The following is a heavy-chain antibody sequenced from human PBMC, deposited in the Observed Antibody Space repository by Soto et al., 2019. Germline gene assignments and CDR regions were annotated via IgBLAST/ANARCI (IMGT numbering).Heavy chain of an antibody. CDR1: GYTFTSYG. V-gene: IGHV1-18*01. D-gene: IGHD3-3*01. Sequence: GASVKVSCKASGYTFTSYGISWVRQAPGQGLEWMGWISAYNGNTNYAQKLQGRVTMTTDTSTSTAYMELRSLRSDDTAVYYCARDRKDTIFGVVWWFDPWGQGTLVTVSS. J-gene: IGHJ5*02. CDR3: ARDRKDTIFGVVWWFDP. CDR2: ISAYNGNT.